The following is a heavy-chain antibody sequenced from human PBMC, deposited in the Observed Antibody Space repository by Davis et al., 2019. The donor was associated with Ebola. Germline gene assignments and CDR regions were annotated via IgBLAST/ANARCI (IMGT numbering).Heavy chain of an antibody. D-gene: IGHD3-3*01. CDR2: INHSGST. V-gene: IGHV4-34*01. CDR3: ARAMGFWSGYYSVYHYYGMDV. CDR1: GGSFSGYY. Sequence: PSETLSLTCAVYGGSFSGYYWSWIRQPPGKGLEWIGEINHSGSTNYNPSLKSRVTISVDTSKNQFSLKLSSVTAADTAVYYCARAMGFWSGYYSVYHYYGMDVWGQGTTVTVSS. J-gene: IGHJ6*02.